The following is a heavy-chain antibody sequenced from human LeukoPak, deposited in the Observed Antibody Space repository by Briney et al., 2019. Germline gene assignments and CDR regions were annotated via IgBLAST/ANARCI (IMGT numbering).Heavy chain of an antibody. CDR2: IYYCGWP. CDR1: GRAISSYY. J-gene: IGHJ5*02. Sequence: SETLSLTCTVSGRAISSYYWSWIRQPPGKGLEWLGYIYYCGWPNYNRSLKGRVPLSVATSKNQCSLKLSTAPAADTAVYYCARGSFLNWFDPWGQGNLVTVS. CDR3: ARGSFLNWFDP. V-gene: IGHV4-59*12. D-gene: IGHD2/OR15-2a*01.